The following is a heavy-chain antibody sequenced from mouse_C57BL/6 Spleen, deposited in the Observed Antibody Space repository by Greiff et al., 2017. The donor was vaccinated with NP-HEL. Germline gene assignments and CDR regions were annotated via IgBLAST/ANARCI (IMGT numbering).Heavy chain of an antibody. D-gene: IGHD2-5*01. J-gene: IGHJ3*01. CDR3: VSLYYSNLYTVGAWFAY. CDR2: IRSKSNNYAT. V-gene: IGHV10-1*01. Sequence: KGLEWVARIRSKSNNYATYYADSVKDRFTISRDDSESMLYLQMNNLKTEDTAMYYCVSLYYSNLYTVGAWFAYWGQGTLVTVSA.